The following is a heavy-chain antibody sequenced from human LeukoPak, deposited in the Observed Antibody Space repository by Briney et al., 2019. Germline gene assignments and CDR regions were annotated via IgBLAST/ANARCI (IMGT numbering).Heavy chain of an antibody. Sequence: SETLSLTCTVSGVSVTTYYWSWIRQPAGKGLEWIGRIYTGGSTNYNPSLKSRVTMSLDTSKSQFSLKLSSVTAADTAVYYCARTVYGSGSYWPYYYYMDVWGEGTTVTISS. CDR2: IYTGGST. CDR1: GVSVTTYY. D-gene: IGHD3-10*01. CDR3: ARTVYGSGSYWPYYYYMDV. V-gene: IGHV4-4*07. J-gene: IGHJ6*03.